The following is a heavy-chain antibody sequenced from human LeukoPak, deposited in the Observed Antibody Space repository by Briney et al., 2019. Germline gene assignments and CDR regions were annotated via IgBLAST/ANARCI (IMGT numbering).Heavy chain of an antibody. D-gene: IGHD3-9*01. Sequence: ASVKVSCKASGYTFASYDINWVRQATGQGLEWMGWMNPNSGNTGYAQKLQGRVTITRNTSISTAYMELSSLRSEDTAVYYCARALHTLRYFDWLVNFDYWGQGTLVTVSS. CDR1: GYTFASYD. CDR3: ARALHTLRYFDWLVNFDY. V-gene: IGHV1-8*03. CDR2: MNPNSGNT. J-gene: IGHJ4*02.